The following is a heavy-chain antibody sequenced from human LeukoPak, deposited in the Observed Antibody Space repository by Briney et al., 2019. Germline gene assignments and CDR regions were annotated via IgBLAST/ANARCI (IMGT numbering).Heavy chain of an antibody. Sequence: GGSLRLSRAAPGFTFSSYATSWVRQAPGKGLEWGSAISGSGGSTYYADSVKGRSTISRDNSKNTLSLQMNSLRAEDTAVYCCAKDLGISGSRSRGYFDYWGQGTLVTVSS. CDR2: ISGSGGST. J-gene: IGHJ4*02. D-gene: IGHD1-26*01. V-gene: IGHV3-23*01. CDR1: GFTFSSYA. CDR3: AKDLGISGSRSRGYFDY.